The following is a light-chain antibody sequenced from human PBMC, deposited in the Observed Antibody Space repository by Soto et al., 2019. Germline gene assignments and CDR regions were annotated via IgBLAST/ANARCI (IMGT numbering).Light chain of an antibody. CDR1: SSDFGGYDY. CDR2: DVI. Sequence: QSALTQPASVSGSPGQSITISCTGTSSDFGGYDYVSWYQQHPGTAPTLLIYDVINRPSGVSFRFSGSKSGNTASLTISGLQAEDEAEYYCSSYTRSSISVFGTGTKLTVL. J-gene: IGLJ1*01. CDR3: SSYTRSSISV. V-gene: IGLV2-14*01.